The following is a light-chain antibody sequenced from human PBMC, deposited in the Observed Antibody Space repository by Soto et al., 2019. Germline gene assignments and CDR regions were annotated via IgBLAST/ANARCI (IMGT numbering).Light chain of an antibody. CDR2: GSS. CDR1: QSVSNNY. J-gene: IGKJ2*01. V-gene: IGKV3-20*01. CDR3: QQYGSSPPYT. Sequence: EVGLTQSPGTLSLSPGERATLSCRASQSVSNNYFAWYQQKPGQAPRLLIFGSSDRATGIPDRFSGSGSRTGFTLTISRLEPEDFAVYYCQQYGSSPPYTFGQGTKLEIK.